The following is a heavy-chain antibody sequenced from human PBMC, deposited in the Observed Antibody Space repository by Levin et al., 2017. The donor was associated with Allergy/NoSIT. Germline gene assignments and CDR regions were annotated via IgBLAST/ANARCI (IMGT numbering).Heavy chain of an antibody. CDR2: IHYSGST. CDR1: GGSISGYY. Sequence: SLTLSLPCTVSGGSISGYYWTWLRQPPGKGLEWVGHIHYSGSTSYKSSLQSRVTISLDTSKNQVSLRLTSVTAADTAVYYCASHSSGWYSSFDYWGQGTLVTVSS. J-gene: IGHJ4*02. CDR3: ASHSSGWYSSFDY. V-gene: IGHV4-59*01. D-gene: IGHD6-13*01.